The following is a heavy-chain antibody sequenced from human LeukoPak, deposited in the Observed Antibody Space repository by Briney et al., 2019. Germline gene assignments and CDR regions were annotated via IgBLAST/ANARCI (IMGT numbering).Heavy chain of an antibody. CDR2: TTSSSSYI. D-gene: IGHD4-17*01. CDR1: GFTFSTYS. J-gene: IGHJ3*02. Sequence: PGGSLRLSCAASGFTFSTYSMNWVRQAPGKGLEWVSSTTSSSSYIYYADSVKGRFTISRDNAKNSLYLQMNSLTAEDTAVYYCAKDRIIYGDYGDAFDIWGQGTMVTVSS. CDR3: AKDRIIYGDYGDAFDI. V-gene: IGHV3-21*01.